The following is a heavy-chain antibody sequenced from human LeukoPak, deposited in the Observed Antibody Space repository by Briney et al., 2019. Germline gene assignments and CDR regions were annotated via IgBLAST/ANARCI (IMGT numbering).Heavy chain of an antibody. CDR1: GFTFSSYA. D-gene: IGHD3-3*01. Sequence: GGSLRLSCAASGFTFSSYAMSWVRQAPGKGLEWVSAISGSGGSTYYADSVKGRFTISRDNSKNTLYLQMNSLRAEDTAIYYCARDAYYDFWSGFIHWGQGTLVTVSS. CDR3: ARDAYYDFWSGFIH. V-gene: IGHV3-23*01. J-gene: IGHJ4*02. CDR2: ISGSGGST.